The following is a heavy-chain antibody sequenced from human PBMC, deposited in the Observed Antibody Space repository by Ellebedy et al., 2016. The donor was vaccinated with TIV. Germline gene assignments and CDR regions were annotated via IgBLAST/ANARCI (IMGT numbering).Heavy chain of an antibody. CDR3: ATAQWELLG. V-gene: IGHV3-30*03. D-gene: IGHD3-22*01. Sequence: GGSLRLXXAASGFTFSYYAMHWVRQTPGKGLEWVAVMTYDGSKKYHVDSVKGRFTISRDNSKNTLYLQMNSLRTEDTAVYYCATAQWELLGWGQGTLVTVSS. CDR1: GFTFSYYA. J-gene: IGHJ4*02. CDR2: MTYDGSKK.